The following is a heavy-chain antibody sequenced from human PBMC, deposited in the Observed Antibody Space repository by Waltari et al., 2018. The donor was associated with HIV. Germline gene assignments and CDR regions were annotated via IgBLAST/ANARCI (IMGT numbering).Heavy chain of an antibody. CDR3: AIDQTNGYYHDSGLRAFDI. D-gene: IGHD3-22*01. V-gene: IGHV1-69*13. CDR1: GGTLTSYA. CDR2: VIPILGTT. J-gene: IGHJ3*02. Sequence: QVQLVQSGAEVKKPGSSVKVSCKASGGTLTSYAISWVRQAPGQGLEWMGGVIPILGTTNYAQKVQGRVTMTADESTRTSYRELSSLASEDTAVYYCAIDQTNGYYHDSGLRAFDIWGQGTMVTVSS.